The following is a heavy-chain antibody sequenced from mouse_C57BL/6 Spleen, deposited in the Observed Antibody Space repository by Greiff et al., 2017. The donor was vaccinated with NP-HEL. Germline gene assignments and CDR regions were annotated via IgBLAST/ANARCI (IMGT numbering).Heavy chain of an antibody. V-gene: IGHV5-16*01. CDR1: GFTFSDYY. J-gene: IGHJ4*01. CDR2: INYDGSST. Sequence: EVKLVESVGGLVQPGSSMKLSCTASGFTFSDYYMAWVRQVPEKGLEWVANINYDGSSTYYLDSLKSRFIISRDNAKNILYLQMSSLKSEDTATYYCARRAYYSNYGAMDYWGQGTSVTVSS. CDR3: ARRAYYSNYGAMDY. D-gene: IGHD2-5*01.